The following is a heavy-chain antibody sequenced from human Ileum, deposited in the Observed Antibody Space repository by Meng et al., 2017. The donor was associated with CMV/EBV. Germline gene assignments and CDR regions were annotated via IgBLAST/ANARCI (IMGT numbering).Heavy chain of an antibody. D-gene: IGHD5-24*01. V-gene: IGHV3-66*01. CDR1: GFTFSDKY. CDR3: ARVRDGYNYWFFDY. CDR2: IYTGGTT. J-gene: IGHJ4*02. Sequence: EVQLVGAGGGLFQPGGSLSISCAASGFTFSDKYMSWVRQAPGKGLEWVSVIYTGGTTYYADSVKGRFIISRDNSKNTLYLHMNSLRAEDTALYYCARVRDGYNYWFFDYWGQGILVTVSS.